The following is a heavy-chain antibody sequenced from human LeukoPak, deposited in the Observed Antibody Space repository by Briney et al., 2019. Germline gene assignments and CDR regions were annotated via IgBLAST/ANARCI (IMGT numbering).Heavy chain of an antibody. V-gene: IGHV4-38-2*01. D-gene: IGHD3-22*01. CDR1: GYSISSGYY. CDR2: IYHSGST. CDR3: AATFYDSSGYYLDY. J-gene: IGHJ4*02. Sequence: KPSETLSLTCAVSGYSISSGYYWGWIRPPPGKGLEWVGSIYHSGSTFYTPCLKSRVTMSIDTSKNQFSLKLSSVTAADTAVYYCAATFYDSSGYYLDYWGQGTLVTVSS.